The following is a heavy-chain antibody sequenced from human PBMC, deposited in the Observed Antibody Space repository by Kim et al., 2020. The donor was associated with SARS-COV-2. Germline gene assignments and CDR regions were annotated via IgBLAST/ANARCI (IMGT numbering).Heavy chain of an antibody. CDR2: ISGGGVST. CDR1: GFTFSSYA. J-gene: IGHJ4*02. D-gene: IGHD3-10*01. CDR3: AKDWGFTYGSGGFFDC. V-gene: IGHV3-23*01. Sequence: GGSLRLSCAASGFTFSSYAMSWVRQAPGKGLEWVSAISGGGVSTYYADSVKGRFTISRDNSKNTLYLQMNSLRAEDTAVYYCAKDWGFTYGSGGFFDCWGQGTLVTVSS.